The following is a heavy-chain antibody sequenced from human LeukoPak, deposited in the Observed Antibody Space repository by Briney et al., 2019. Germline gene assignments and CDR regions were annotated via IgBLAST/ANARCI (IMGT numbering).Heavy chain of an antibody. CDR3: ASRPTYYYGSGSYPRRFYDY. CDR1: GDSISSSNYY. V-gene: IGHV4-39*01. CDR2: IYYSGST. J-gene: IGHJ4*02. Sequence: SETLSLTCTVSGDSISSSNYYWGWTRQPPGKGLEWIGSIYYSGSTYYNPSLKSRVTISVDTSKNQFSLKLSSVTAADTAFYYCASRPTYYYGSGSYPRRFYDYWGQGTLVTVSS. D-gene: IGHD3-10*01.